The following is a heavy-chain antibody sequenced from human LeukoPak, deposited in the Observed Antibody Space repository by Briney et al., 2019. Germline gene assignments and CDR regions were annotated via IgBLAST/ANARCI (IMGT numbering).Heavy chain of an antibody. Sequence: GGSLRLSCSVAGFTFSSSAMSWVRQAPGKGLEWVSSISGGRTKTYYADSVKGRFTISRDNSKNSLYLRMNSLRVEDTAVYYCAKHRESSSDWFDPWGQGTLVTVSS. CDR1: GFTFSSSA. V-gene: IGHV3-23*01. D-gene: IGHD3-10*01. CDR3: AKHRESSSDWFDP. CDR2: ISGGRTKT. J-gene: IGHJ5*02.